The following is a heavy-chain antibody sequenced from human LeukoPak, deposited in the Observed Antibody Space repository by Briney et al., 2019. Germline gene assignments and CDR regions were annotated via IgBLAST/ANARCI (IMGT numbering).Heavy chain of an antibody. CDR3: ARLNDILTGDFDY. D-gene: IGHD3-9*01. CDR2: ISAYNGNT. CDR1: GYTFTTYA. Sequence: ASVKVSCKASGYTFTTYAMNWVRQAPGQGLEWMGWISAYNGNTNYAQKLQGRVTMTTDTSTSTAYMELRSLRSDDTAVYYCARLNDILTGDFDYWGQGTLVTVSS. V-gene: IGHV1-18*01. J-gene: IGHJ4*02.